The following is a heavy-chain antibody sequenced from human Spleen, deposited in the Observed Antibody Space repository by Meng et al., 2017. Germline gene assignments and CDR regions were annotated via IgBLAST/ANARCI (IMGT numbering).Heavy chain of an antibody. D-gene: IGHD1-26*01. V-gene: IGHV3-33*01. J-gene: IGHJ6*02. CDR3: ARDPSRGSYGIYYYYYGMDV. CDR2: IWYDGSNK. CDR1: GFTFSSYG. Sequence: GESLKISCAASGFTFSSYGMHWVRQAPGKGLEWVAVIWYDGSNKYYADSVKGRFTISRDNSKNTLYLQMNSLRAEDTAVYYCARDPSRGSYGIYYYYYGMDVWGQGTTVTVSS.